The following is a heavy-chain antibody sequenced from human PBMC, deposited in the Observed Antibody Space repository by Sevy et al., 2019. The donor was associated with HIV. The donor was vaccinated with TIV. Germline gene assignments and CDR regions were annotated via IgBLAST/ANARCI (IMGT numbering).Heavy chain of an antibody. CDR3: AKDDYYDSSGAEMAIAFDI. V-gene: IGHV3-23*01. D-gene: IGHD3-22*01. CDR1: GFTFSSYA. J-gene: IGHJ3*02. CDR2: ISGSGGST. Sequence: GGSLRLSCAASGFTFSSYAMSWVRQAPGKGLEWVSAISGSGGSTYYADSVKGRFTISRDNSKNTLYLQMNSLRAEDTAVYYCAKDDYYDSSGAEMAIAFDIWGQGTMVTVSS.